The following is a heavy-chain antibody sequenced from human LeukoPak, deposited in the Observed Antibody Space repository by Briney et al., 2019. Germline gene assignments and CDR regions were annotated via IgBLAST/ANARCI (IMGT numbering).Heavy chain of an antibody. J-gene: IGHJ4*02. CDR1: GFSFSNYV. D-gene: IGHD6-13*01. CDR3: AKDRLDGAAAEY. V-gene: IGHV3-23*01. Sequence: KTGGSLRLSCAASGFSFSNYVMSWVRQTPGKGLEWVSVISTSGAGTYYAESVKGRFTISRDNSKYTVYLQMNSLRAEDTAVYHCAKDRLDGAAAEYWGQGTLVTVSS. CDR2: ISTSGAGT.